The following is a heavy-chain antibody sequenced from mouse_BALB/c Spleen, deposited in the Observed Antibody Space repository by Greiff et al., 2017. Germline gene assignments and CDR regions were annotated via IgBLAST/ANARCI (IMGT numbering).Heavy chain of an antibody. V-gene: IGHV1-69*02. CDR3: ARNDFYAMDY. Sequence: VQLQQSGAELVKPGASVKLSCKASGYTFTSYWMHWVKQRPGQGLEWIGEIDPSDSYTNYNQKFKGKATLTVDKSSSTAYMQLSSLTSEDSAVYYCARNDFYAMDYWGQGTSVTVSS. CDR1: GYTFTSYW. CDR2: IDPSDSYT. J-gene: IGHJ4*01.